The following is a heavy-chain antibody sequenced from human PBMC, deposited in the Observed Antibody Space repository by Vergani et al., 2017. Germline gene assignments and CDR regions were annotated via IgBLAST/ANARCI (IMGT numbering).Heavy chain of an antibody. V-gene: IGHV4-61*02. CDR2: ILGSGST. CDR3: ARNYDFWSGYPDAFDI. CDR1: GASMSSVGYY. Sequence: QVQLQESGPGLVKPSQTLSLTCTVSGASMSSVGYYWTWIRQSAGKRLEWIGDILGSGSTNYNPSLKSRVTMSFDASKKQFSLKLTSVTAADTAVYYCARNYDFWSGYPDAFDIWGQGTMVTVSS. J-gene: IGHJ3*02. D-gene: IGHD3-3*01.